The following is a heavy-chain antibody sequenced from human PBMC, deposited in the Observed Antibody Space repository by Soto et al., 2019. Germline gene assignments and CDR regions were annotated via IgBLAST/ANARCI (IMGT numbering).Heavy chain of an antibody. Sequence: GGSLRLSCAPFGFTFASYSMNWVGQASVQWLEWVSYISSSSSTIYYADSVKGRFTISRDNAKNSLYLQMNSLRAEDTAVYYCARDRPPWGYDILTGYYNVGYMDVWGKGT. CDR3: ARDRPPWGYDILTGYYNVGYMDV. CDR1: GFTFASYS. V-gene: IGHV3-48*01. CDR2: ISSSSSTI. J-gene: IGHJ6*03. D-gene: IGHD3-9*01.